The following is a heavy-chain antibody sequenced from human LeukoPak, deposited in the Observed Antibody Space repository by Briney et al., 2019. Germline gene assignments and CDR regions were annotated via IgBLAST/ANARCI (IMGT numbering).Heavy chain of an antibody. CDR1: GFTFSSYG. J-gene: IGHJ4*02. Sequence: HPGGSLRLSCAASGFTFSSYGMHWVRQAPGKGLEWVAVIWYDGSNKYYADSVKGRFTISRDNSKNTLYLQMNSLRAEDTAVYYCAKHHCSSTSCYRVFDFWGQGTLVTVSS. CDR3: AKHHCSSTSCYRVFDF. D-gene: IGHD2-2*02. CDR2: IWYDGSNK. V-gene: IGHV3-33*06.